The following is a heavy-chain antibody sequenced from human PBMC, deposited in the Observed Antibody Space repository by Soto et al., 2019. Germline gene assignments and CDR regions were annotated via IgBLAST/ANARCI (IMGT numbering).Heavy chain of an antibody. CDR2: IIPILGIA. J-gene: IGHJ4*02. CDR3: ARDRGLGRAFDY. CDR1: GGTFSSYT. D-gene: IGHD7-27*01. Sequence: QVQLVQSGAEVKKPGSSVKVSCKASGGTFSSYTISWVRQAPGQGLEWMGRIIPILGIANYAQKFQGRVTITADKSTSTAYMELSSLRSEDTAVYYXARDRGLGRAFDYWGQGTLVTVSS. V-gene: IGHV1-69*08.